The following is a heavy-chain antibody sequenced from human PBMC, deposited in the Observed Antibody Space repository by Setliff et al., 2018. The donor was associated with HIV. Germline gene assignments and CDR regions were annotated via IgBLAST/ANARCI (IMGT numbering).Heavy chain of an antibody. J-gene: IGHJ4*02. CDR1: GGSISSGSYY. CDR3: ARGGAFWSGYYGFDY. CDR2: IYTSGST. Sequence: SETLSLTCTVSGGSISSGSYYWSWIRQPAGKGLEWIGHIYTSGSTNYNPSLKSRVTISVDKSKNQFSLNLTSVTAADTAVYYCARGGAFWSGYYGFDYWGQGTLVTVSS. D-gene: IGHD3-3*01. V-gene: IGHV4-61*09.